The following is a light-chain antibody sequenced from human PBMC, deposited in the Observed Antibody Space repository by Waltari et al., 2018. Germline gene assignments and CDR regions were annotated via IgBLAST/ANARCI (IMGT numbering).Light chain of an antibody. CDR2: EVR. Sequence: QSALTQPASVSGSPGQSITISCPGTSSDIGSYYLVSWYQQHPGRAPKLMIYEVRKRPSGASDRFSGSKSGNTASLTISGLQAEDEADYYCCSYAGSSTWVFGGGTKLTVL. J-gene: IGLJ3*02. CDR3: CSYAGSSTWV. CDR1: SSDIGSYYL. V-gene: IGLV2-23*02.